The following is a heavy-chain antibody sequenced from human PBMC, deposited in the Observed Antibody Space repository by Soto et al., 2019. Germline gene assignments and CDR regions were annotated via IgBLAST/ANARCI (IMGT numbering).Heavy chain of an antibody. D-gene: IGHD2-15*01. Sequence: GRPHRHRYTASELNSVDYSRHRVRQATGKGLELISSINSSSSYIYYADSVKGRFTISRDNAKNSLYLQMNSLRAEDTAVYYCARDSRDSRCYSEYNWFDTWGEGTLVTVSS. J-gene: IGHJ5*02. CDR2: INSSSSYI. CDR1: ELNSVDYS. V-gene: IGHV3-21*01. CDR3: ARDSRDSRCYSEYNWFDT.